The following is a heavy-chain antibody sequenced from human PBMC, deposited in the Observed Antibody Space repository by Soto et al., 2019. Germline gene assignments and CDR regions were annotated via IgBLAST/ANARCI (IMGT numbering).Heavy chain of an antibody. CDR3: PRQKTGSFDY. V-gene: IGHV3-53*01. CDR2: IYSGGST. CDR1: GFTVSSNY. D-gene: IGHD3-9*01. Sequence: EVQLVESGGGLIQPGGSLRLSCAASGFTVSSNYMSWVRQAPGKGLEWVSVIYSGGSTYYADSVKGRFTISRDNSKNTLYLQMSSQRAEDTAVYYCPRQKTGSFDYWGQGTLVTVSS. J-gene: IGHJ4*02.